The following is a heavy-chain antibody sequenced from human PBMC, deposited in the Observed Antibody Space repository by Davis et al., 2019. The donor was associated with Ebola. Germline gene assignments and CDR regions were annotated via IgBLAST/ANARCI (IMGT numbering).Heavy chain of an antibody. CDR3: AADEGEILWFGELNV. CDR1: GYTFSGYY. V-gene: IGHV1-2*06. D-gene: IGHD3-10*01. J-gene: IGHJ6*02. CDR2: VNPYSGNT. Sequence: ASVKVSCKASGYTFSGYYINWVRQAPGQGLEWMGRVNPYSGNTNYAQKFQERVTITRDMSTSTAYMELSSLRSEDTAVYYCAADEGEILWFGELNVWGQGTTVTVSS.